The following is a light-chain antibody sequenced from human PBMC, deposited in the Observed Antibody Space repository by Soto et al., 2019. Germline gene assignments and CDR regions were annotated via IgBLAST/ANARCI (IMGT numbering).Light chain of an antibody. J-gene: IGLJ2*01. CDR1: SAHIGAGDD. CDR2: GNS. V-gene: IGLV1-40*01. CDR3: QSCDSSLSGYVV. Sequence: QSVLTQPPSVSGAPGPRVTISCTGSSAHIGAGDDGHRYQQLTGPAPKLLIYGNSNRPSGVPDRFSGSKSGTSASLAITGLQAEDEADYSCQSCDSSLSGYVVFGGGTKLTVL.